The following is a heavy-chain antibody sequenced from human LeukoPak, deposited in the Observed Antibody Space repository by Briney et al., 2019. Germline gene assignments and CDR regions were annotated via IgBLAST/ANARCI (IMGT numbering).Heavy chain of an antibody. CDR3: ARGNYYGQGY. V-gene: IGHV3-74*01. Sequence: GGSLRLSCGASGFTFSSYWMHWVRQAPGKGLVWISRINSDGSTTSYADSVKGRFTISRDNAKNTLYLQMNSPRAEDTAVYYCARGNYYGQGYWGQGTLVTVSS. J-gene: IGHJ4*02. CDR2: INSDGSTT. D-gene: IGHD3-10*01. CDR1: GFTFSSYW.